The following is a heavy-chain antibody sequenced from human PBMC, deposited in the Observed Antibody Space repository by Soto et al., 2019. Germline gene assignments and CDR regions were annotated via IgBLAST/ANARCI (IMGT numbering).Heavy chain of an antibody. J-gene: IGHJ4*02. CDR1: GFTFSTYA. CDR3: AKDRNYPRDQFHY. Sequence: LRLSCAASGFTFSTYALSWVRQAPGKGLEWVSAISANGQGIYYADSERGRFTISRDNSKNTIFLHMDSLRAEDTAVYYCAKDRNYPRDQFHYWGQGTLVTVSS. V-gene: IGHV3-23*01. CDR2: ISANGQGI. D-gene: IGHD1-7*01.